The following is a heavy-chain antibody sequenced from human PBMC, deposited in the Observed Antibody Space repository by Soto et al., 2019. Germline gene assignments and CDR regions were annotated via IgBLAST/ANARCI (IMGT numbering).Heavy chain of an antibody. CDR3: KRVRRYCTNGVCYTQGSYYYYYGMDV. D-gene: IGHD2-8*01. V-gene: IGHV1-2*02. J-gene: IGHJ6*02. CDR2: INPNSGGT. CDR1: GYTFTGYY. Sequence: ASVKVSCKASGYTFTGYYMHWVRQAPGQGLEWMGWINPNSGGTNYAQKFQGRVTMTRDTSISTAYMELSRLRSDDTAVYYCKRVRRYCTNGVCYTQGSYYYYYGMDVWRQGTTVTVSS.